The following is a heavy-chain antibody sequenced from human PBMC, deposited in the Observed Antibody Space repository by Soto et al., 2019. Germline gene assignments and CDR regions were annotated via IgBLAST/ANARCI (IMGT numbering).Heavy chain of an antibody. D-gene: IGHD3-10*01. J-gene: IGHJ5*02. CDR1: GYTFTSYA. CDR2: INAGNGNT. Sequence: AAVKVCCKASGYTFTSYAMHWVRQAPGQRLEWMGWINAGNGNTKYSQKFQGRVTITRDTSASTAYMELSSLRSEDTAVYYCARNLWLGELLGMFAPCGQGTMVTVSS. V-gene: IGHV1-3*01. CDR3: ARNLWLGELLGMFAP.